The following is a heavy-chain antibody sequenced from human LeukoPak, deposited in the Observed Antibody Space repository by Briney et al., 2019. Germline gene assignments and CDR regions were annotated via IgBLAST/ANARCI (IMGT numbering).Heavy chain of an antibody. Sequence: GGSLRLSCAASGFPFRSYWMSWVRQAPGKGLEWVANIKQDGSEKYSVDSVRGRFTISRDNAKNSLYLQMNSLRVEDTAVYFCARHQGGYDVRGNYYCYGLDVWDQGTTVTVSS. V-gene: IGHV3-7*01. CDR2: IKQDGSEK. CDR1: GFPFRSYW. D-gene: IGHD5-12*01. J-gene: IGHJ6*02. CDR3: ARHQGGYDVRGNYYCYGLDV.